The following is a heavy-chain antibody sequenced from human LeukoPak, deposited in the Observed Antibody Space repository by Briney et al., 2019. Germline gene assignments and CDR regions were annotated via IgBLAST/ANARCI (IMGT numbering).Heavy chain of an antibody. D-gene: IGHD3-22*01. CDR1: GFTFSSYA. Sequence: GGSLRLSCATSGFTFSSYAMSWVRQAPGKGLEWVSAISGSGGSTYYADSVKGRFTISRDNSKNTLYLQMNSLRAEDTAVYYCAKMGDSSGKYYFDYWGQGTLVTVSS. V-gene: IGHV3-23*01. CDR2: ISGSGGST. J-gene: IGHJ4*02. CDR3: AKMGDSSGKYYFDY.